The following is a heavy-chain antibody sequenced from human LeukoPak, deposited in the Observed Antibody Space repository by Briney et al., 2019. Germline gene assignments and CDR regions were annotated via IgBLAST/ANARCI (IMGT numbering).Heavy chain of an antibody. CDR2: IYYSGST. V-gene: IGHV4-31*03. Sequence: SETLSLTCTVSGGSISSGGYYWSLIRQHPGKGLEWIGYIYYSGSTYYNPSLKSRVTISVDTSNNQFSLKLSSVPAADTAVYYCARGLIPRYCSGGSCYSSWFDPWGQGTLVTVSS. CDR1: GGSISSGGYY. D-gene: IGHD2-15*01. J-gene: IGHJ5*02. CDR3: ARGLIPRYCSGGSCYSSWFDP.